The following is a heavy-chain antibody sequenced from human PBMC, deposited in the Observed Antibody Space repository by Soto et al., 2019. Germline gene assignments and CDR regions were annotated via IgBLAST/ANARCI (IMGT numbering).Heavy chain of an antibody. CDR3: AKDRDSSGWSDFQH. D-gene: IGHD6-19*01. J-gene: IGHJ1*01. CDR2: ISWNSGSI. V-gene: IGHV3-9*01. CDR1: GFTFDDYA. Sequence: PGGSLRLSCAASGFTFDDYAMHWVRQAPGKGLEWVSGISWNSGSIGFADSVKGRFTISRDNAKNSLYLQMNSLRAEDTALYYCAKDRDSSGWSDFQHWGQGTLVTVSS.